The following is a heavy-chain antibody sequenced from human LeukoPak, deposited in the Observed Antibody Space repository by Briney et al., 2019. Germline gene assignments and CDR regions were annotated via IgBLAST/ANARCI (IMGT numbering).Heavy chain of an antibody. CDR2: ISSSSSYI. D-gene: IGHD7-27*01. CDR3: ARAWSWGSMDY. V-gene: IGHV3-21*01. Sequence: GGSLRLSCAASGFTFSSYSMNCVRQAPGKGVEWGSSISSSSSYIYYADSVKGRFTISRDNAKNSLYLQMNSLRAEDTAVYYCARAWSWGSMDYWGQGTLVTVSS. CDR1: GFTFSSYS. J-gene: IGHJ4*02.